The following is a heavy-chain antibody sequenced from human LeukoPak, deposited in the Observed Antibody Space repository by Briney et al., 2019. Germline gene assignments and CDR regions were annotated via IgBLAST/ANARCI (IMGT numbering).Heavy chain of an antibody. Sequence: KASETLSLTCTVSGGSISSGSYYWGWIRQPPGKGLEWIGEINHSGSTNYNPSLKSRVTISVDTSKNQFSLKLSSVTAADTAVYYCASEEAGVTGIDYWGQGTLVTVSS. V-gene: IGHV4-39*07. CDR1: GGSISSGSYY. CDR3: ASEEAGVTGIDY. J-gene: IGHJ4*02. CDR2: INHSGST. D-gene: IGHD5-18*01.